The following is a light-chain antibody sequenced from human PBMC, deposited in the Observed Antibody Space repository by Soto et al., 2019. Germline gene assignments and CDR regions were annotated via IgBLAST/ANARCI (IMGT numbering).Light chain of an antibody. CDR3: QTWGTGIGV. J-gene: IGLJ2*01. V-gene: IGLV4-69*01. Sequence: QLVLTQSPSASASLGASVKLTCILSSGHSSYAIAWHQQQPEKGPRYLMKLNSDGSHSKGDGIPDRFSGSSSGAEHYLTISSLQSEDEADYYCQTWGTGIGVFGGGTKLTVL. CDR2: LNSDGSH. CDR1: SGHSSYA.